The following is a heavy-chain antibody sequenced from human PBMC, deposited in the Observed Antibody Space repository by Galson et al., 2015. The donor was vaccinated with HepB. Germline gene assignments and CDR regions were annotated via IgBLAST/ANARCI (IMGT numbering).Heavy chain of an antibody. CDR2: ISSSARYT. J-gene: IGHJ6*02. V-gene: IGHV3-11*06. D-gene: IGHD3-10*01. CDR3: ARDLLGFGLDV. Sequence: SLRLSCAVSGFTFSDYYMSWIRQAPGKGLEWISYISSSARYTNYADSVKGRFTISRDSAKNSLYLQMNSLRVDDTAIYCCARDLLGFGLDVWGQGTTVTVSS. CDR1: GFTFSDYY.